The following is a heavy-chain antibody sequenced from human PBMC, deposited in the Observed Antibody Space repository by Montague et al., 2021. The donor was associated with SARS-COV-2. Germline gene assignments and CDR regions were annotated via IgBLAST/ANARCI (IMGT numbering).Heavy chain of an antibody. J-gene: IGHJ6*02. V-gene: IGHV4-59*08. CDR3: ARSVHFAYGLDV. Sequence: SETLSLTCTVSSGSISNYYWSWIRQPPGKGLEWIGFISHTESTNYNPSLESRVSISIDTSKSQFSLRVRSVTAADTAVYYCARSVHFAYGLDVWGQGTTVTVSS. D-gene: IGHD3-3*02. CDR2: ISHTEST. CDR1: SGSISNYY.